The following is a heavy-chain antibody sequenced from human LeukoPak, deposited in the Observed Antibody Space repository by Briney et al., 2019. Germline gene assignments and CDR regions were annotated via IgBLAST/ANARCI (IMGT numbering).Heavy chain of an antibody. D-gene: IGHD3-3*01. CDR2: IGWDGTNI. CDR1: GFTFDRHT. J-gene: IGHJ6*02. CDR3: TKDMEWGMDV. Sequence: GGSLRLSCAASGFTFDRHTMHWFRQPPGKGPEWVSLIGWDGTNIDYADSVKGRFTISRDNSKNFVYLQMHSLRTEDTALYYCTKDMEWGMDVWGQGTTVIVSS. V-gene: IGHV3-43*01.